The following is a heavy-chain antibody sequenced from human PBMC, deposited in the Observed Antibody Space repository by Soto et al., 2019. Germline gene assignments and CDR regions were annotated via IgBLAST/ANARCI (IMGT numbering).Heavy chain of an antibody. V-gene: IGHV3-48*01. D-gene: IGHD3-3*01. CDR1: GFTFISYN. Sequence: TGGSLRLSCAASGFTFISYNMNWVRQAPGKGPEWVSYISSSRSTIYYADSVKGRFTISRDNAKNSLYLQMNSLRAEDTAVYYCAKDPAYYDSPLYGMDVWGQGTTVTVSS. J-gene: IGHJ6*02. CDR2: ISSSRSTI. CDR3: AKDPAYYDSPLYGMDV.